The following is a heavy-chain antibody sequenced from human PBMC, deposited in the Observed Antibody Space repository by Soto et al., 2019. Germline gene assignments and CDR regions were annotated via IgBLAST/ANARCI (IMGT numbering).Heavy chain of an antibody. V-gene: IGHV1-3*01. CDR2: INAGNGDT. CDR3: ARDPLAVDGSLYFDS. D-gene: IGHD6-19*01. J-gene: IGHJ4*02. CDR1: GYTFTTYA. Sequence: GASVKVSCKASGYTFTTYAIHWVRQAPGQRLEWMGWINAGNGDTKYSQHLQGRVTITRDTSATTAYMELGSLKSEDAAVYYCARDPLAVDGSLYFDSWGQGTLVTVSS.